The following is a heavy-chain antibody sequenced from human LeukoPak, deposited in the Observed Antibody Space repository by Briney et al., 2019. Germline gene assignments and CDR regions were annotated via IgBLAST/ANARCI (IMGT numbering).Heavy chain of an antibody. CDR3: TRAHNYGLVY. D-gene: IGHD5-18*01. CDR1: GYTFTDYY. J-gene: IGHJ4*02. V-gene: IGHV1-2*02. CDR2: INPNSGGT. Sequence: APVKVSCKASGYTFTDYYMHWVRQAPGQGLEWMGWINPNSGGTNFAQKFQGRVTMTRDTSIRTAYMELNRLTSDDTAVYYCTRAHNYGLVYWGQGTLVTVSS.